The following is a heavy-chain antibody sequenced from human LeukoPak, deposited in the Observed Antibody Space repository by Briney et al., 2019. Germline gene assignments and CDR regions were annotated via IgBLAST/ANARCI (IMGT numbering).Heavy chain of an antibody. Sequence: PVKVSCKASGGTFSSYAISWVRQAPGQGLEWMGGIIPIFGTANYAQKFQGRVTITTDESTSTAYMELSSLRSEDTAVYYCARAPMTTVNHYYYMDVWGKGTTVTVSS. V-gene: IGHV1-69*05. CDR1: GGTFSSYA. J-gene: IGHJ6*03. CDR3: ARAPMTTVNHYYYMDV. CDR2: IIPIFGTA. D-gene: IGHD4-17*01.